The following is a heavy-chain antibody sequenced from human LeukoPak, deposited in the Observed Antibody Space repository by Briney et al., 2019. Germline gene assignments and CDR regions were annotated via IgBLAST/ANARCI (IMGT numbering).Heavy chain of an antibody. CDR1: GGSFSGYY. CDR3: ARVYYDSSAPPPHYFDY. D-gene: IGHD3-22*01. V-gene: IGHV4-34*01. CDR2: INHSGST. J-gene: IGHJ4*02. Sequence: PSETLSLTCAVYGGSFSGYYWSWIRQPPGKGLEWIGEINHSGSTNYNPSLKSRVTISVDTSKNQFSLKLSSVTAADTAVYYCARVYYDSSAPPPHYFDYWGQGTLVTVSS.